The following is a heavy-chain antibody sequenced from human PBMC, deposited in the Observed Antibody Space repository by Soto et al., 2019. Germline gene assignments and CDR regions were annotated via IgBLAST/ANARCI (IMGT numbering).Heavy chain of an antibody. CDR3: AKRLRSLRTGYMDV. CDR1: GFTLSSYA. D-gene: IGHD3-3*01. J-gene: IGHJ6*03. V-gene: IGHV3-23*01. CDR2: ISGSGGST. Sequence: GGSLRLSCAASGFTLSSYAMSRVRQAPGKGLEWVSAISGSGGSTYYADSVKGRFTISRDNSKNTLYLQMNSLRAEDTAVYYCAKRLRSLRTGYMDVWGKGTTVTVSS.